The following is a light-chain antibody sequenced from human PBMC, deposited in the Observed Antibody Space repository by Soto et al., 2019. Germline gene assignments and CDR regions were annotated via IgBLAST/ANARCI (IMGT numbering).Light chain of an antibody. CDR3: QQSYSTPLT. Sequence: DIQMTQSPSSLSASVGDRVTITCRASQSIRTYLNWYQQKPGKAPKLLIYAASSLQSGVPSRFSGSGSGTDFTLTISSLQPEDFATYSCQQSYSTPLTFGPGTKGDIK. CDR1: QSIRTY. J-gene: IGKJ3*01. CDR2: AAS. V-gene: IGKV1-39*01.